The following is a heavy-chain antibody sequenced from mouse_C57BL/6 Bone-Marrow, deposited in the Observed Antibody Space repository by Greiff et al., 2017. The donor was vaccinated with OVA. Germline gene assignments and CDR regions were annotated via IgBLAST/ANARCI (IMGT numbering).Heavy chain of an antibody. D-gene: IGHD1-1*01. CDR3: ARSIYYGSSSYYFDY. CDR2: IYPGSGST. Sequence: VQLQQPGAELVKPGASVKMSCKASGYTFTSYWITWVKQRPGQGLEWIGDIYPGSGSTNYNEKFKSKATLTVDTSSSTAYMQLSSLTSEDSAVYYCARSIYYGSSSYYFDYWGQGTTLTVSS. V-gene: IGHV1-55*01. CDR1: GYTFTSYW. J-gene: IGHJ2*01.